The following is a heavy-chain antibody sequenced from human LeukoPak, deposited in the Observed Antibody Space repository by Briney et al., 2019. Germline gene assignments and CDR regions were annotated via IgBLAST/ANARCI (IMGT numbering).Heavy chain of an antibody. J-gene: IGHJ4*02. V-gene: IGHV3-21*04. CDR3: AKDLRSVAGFDY. Sequence: GGSLRLSCAASGFTFSSYSMNWVRQAPGKGLEWVSSISSSSSYIYYADSVKGRFTISRDNSKNTLYLQMNSLRAEDTAVYYCAKDLRSVAGFDYWGQGTLVTVSS. CDR1: GFTFSSYS. CDR2: ISSSSSYI. D-gene: IGHD6-19*01.